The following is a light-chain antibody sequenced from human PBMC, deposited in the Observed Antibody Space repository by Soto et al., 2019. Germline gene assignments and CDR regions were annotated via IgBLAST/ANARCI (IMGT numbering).Light chain of an antibody. CDR3: QTWGTGVRV. Sequence: QSVLTQSPSASASLGASVKLTCTLSSGHSSYAIAWLQQQPEKGPRYLMKVTSDGNHSKGDGIPDRFSGSSSGAERYLIISSLQSEDEADYYCQTWGTGVRVFGGGTKLTVL. V-gene: IGLV4-69*01. CDR1: SGHSSYA. CDR2: VTSDGNH. J-gene: IGLJ2*01.